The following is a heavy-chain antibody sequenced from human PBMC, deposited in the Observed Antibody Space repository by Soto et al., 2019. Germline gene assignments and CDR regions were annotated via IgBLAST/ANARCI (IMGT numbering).Heavy chain of an antibody. D-gene: IGHD1-1*01. CDR1: GGSISSGGYY. V-gene: IGHV4-31*03. CDR3: ARGTGTTLKPYWFDP. CDR2: IYYSGST. J-gene: IGHJ5*02. Sequence: QVQLQESGPGLVKPSQTLSLTCTVSGGSISSGGYYWSWIRQHPGKGLELIGYIYYSGSTYYNPSLTSRFTISVDTSKNQFSLKLSSVTAADTAVYYCARGTGTTLKPYWFDPWGQGTLVTVSS.